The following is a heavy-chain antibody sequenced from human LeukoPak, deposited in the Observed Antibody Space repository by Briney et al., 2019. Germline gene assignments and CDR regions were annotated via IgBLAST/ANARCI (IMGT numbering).Heavy chain of an antibody. D-gene: IGHD6-19*01. J-gene: IGHJ4*02. CDR3: ARVPRSGGSIDY. CDR2: IYSGGST. CDR1: GFTVSSNY. Sequence: GGSLRLSCAASGFTVSSNYMSWVRQAPGKGLEWVSVIYSGGSTYYADSVKGRFTISRDNSKNTLYLQMNNLRAEDTAVYYCARVPRSGGSIDYWGQGTLVTVSS. V-gene: IGHV3-66*01.